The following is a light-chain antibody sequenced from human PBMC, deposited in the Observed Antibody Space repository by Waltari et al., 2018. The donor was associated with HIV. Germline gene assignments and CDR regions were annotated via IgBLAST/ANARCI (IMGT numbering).Light chain of an antibody. CDR2: DSN. CDR1: SSNIGNNY. J-gene: IGLJ3*02. V-gene: IGLV1-51*01. Sequence: QSVLTQPPSVSAAPGQKVTISCSGRSSNIGNNYVSWYQQLPGTAPKLLIYDSNKRTAGIPDRISGSKSGTSATLGITGLQTGDEADYYCGTWDSSLSAGVCGGGTKLTVL. CDR3: GTWDSSLSAGV.